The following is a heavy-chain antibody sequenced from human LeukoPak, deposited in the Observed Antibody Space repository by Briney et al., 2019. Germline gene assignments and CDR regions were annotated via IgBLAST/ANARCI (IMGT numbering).Heavy chain of an antibody. V-gene: IGHV3-30*04. CDR2: ISYDGSNK. J-gene: IGHJ4*02. Sequence: GGSLRLSCAASGFTFSSYAMHWVRQAPGKGLEWVAVISYDGSNKYYADSVKGRFTISRDNSKNTLYLQMNSLRAEDTAVYYCAKDGDGYYGSGSYSDYWGQGTLVTVSS. D-gene: IGHD3-10*01. CDR3: AKDGDGYYGSGSYSDY. CDR1: GFTFSSYA.